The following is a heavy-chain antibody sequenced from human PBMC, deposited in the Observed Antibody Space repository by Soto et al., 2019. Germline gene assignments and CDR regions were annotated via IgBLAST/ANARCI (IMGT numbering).Heavy chain of an antibody. D-gene: IGHD2-8*01. J-gene: IGHJ5*01. V-gene: IGHV4-4*07. CDR1: GGSISNFY. CDR3: ARISHNESWFDS. Sequence: SKTLSLTCTVSGGSISNFYLNWIRQPAGKGLEWIGRIYSSGGTNYNPSLRSRVTMSVDTCKNQFSLTLNSVTAADTAVYYCARISHNESWFDSWGQGTLVAVSX. CDR2: IYSSGGT.